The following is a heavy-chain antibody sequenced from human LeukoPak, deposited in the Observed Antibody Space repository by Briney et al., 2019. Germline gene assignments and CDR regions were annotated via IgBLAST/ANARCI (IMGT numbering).Heavy chain of an antibody. Sequence: GGSLRLSCAASGFTVSSNYMNWVRQAPGKGLEWVSSISSSSSYIYYADSVKGRFTISRDNAKNSLYLQMNSLRAEDTAVYYCARVSDSSDYYSDYWGQGTLVTVSS. V-gene: IGHV3-21*01. CDR3: ARVSDSSDYYSDY. D-gene: IGHD3-22*01. CDR2: ISSSSSYI. J-gene: IGHJ4*02. CDR1: GFTVSSNY.